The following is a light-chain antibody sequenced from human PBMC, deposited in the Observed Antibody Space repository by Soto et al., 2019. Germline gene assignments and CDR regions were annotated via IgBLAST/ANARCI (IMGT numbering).Light chain of an antibody. CDR2: GAS. V-gene: IGKV3-20*01. CDR1: QSVSNNY. J-gene: IGKJ1*01. Sequence: ESVLTQSPGTLSLSPGERATLSCRASQSVSNNYLAWYQQKPGQAPRLLISGASGRATGIPDRFSGSGSGTDFTLTISRLEPEDFAVYYCQQYGSSPSWTFGQGTKVEIK. CDR3: QQYGSSPSWT.